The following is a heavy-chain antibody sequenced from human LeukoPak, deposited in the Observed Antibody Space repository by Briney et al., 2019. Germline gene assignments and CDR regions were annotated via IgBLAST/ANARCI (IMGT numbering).Heavy chain of an antibody. CDR1: GFTFSSYG. J-gene: IGHJ6*03. CDR3: AKDRCSNGIGCYYYYMDV. Sequence: QPGGSLRLSCAASGFTFSSYGMHWVRQAPGKGLEWVAYIQYDGSNQQNADSVKGRFSISRDNSKNILYLQMNSLRAEDTAVYYCAKDRCSNGIGCYYYYMDVCGKGTTVTISS. CDR2: IQYDGSNQ. V-gene: IGHV3-30*02. D-gene: IGHD2-8*01.